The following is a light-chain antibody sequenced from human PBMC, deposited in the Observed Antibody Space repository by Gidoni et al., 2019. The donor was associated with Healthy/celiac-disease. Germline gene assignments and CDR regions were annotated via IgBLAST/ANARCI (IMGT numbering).Light chain of an antibody. CDR3: QQYDNLPLT. J-gene: IGKJ4*01. Sequence: DIQMTQSPASLSASVGDRVNITCQASQDISNYLNWYQQKPGKDPKPLIYDASNLETGVPSRFSGSGSGTDFTFTISSLQPEDIATYYCQQYDNLPLTFGGGTKVEIK. CDR1: QDISNY. CDR2: DAS. V-gene: IGKV1-33*01.